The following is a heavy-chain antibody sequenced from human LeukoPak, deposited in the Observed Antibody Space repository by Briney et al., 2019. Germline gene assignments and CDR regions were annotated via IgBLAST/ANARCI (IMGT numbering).Heavy chain of an antibody. CDR2: ISGSGGST. CDR3: AKGPYSSSWYAGWFDL. CDR1: GVAFSSYA. V-gene: IGHV3-23*01. D-gene: IGHD6-13*01. J-gene: IGHJ5*02. Sequence: PGGSLRLSCAASGVAFSSYAMSWVRQAPGKGLEWVSAISGSGGSTYYADSVKGRFTISRDNSKNTLYLQLNSLRAEDTAVYYCAKGPYSSSWYAGWFDLWGQGTLVTVSS.